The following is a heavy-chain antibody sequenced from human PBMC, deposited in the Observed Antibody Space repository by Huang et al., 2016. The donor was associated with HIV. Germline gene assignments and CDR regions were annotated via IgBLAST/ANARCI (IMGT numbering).Heavy chain of an antibody. D-gene: IGHD6-19*01. CDR1: GFTFSSYA. J-gene: IGHJ3*01. V-gene: IGHV3-23*01. Sequence: EVQLLESGGGLVQPGGSLRLSCAASGFTFSSYAMSWVRQAPGKGLEWVSAISGSGGSTYYADSGKGRFTISRDNSKNTLYRQINSLRAEDTAVYYCAKDPVGYSSGWYSTWGQGTMVTVSS. CDR2: ISGSGGST. CDR3: AKDPVGYSSGWYST.